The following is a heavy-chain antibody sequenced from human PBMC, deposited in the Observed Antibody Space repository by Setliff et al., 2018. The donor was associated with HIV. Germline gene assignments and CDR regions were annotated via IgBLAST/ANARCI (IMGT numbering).Heavy chain of an antibody. CDR3: ARRSGAAVFYYFDY. CDR2: LYYSGST. J-gene: IGHJ4*02. Sequence: SETLSLTCTVSGVSIRSYYWTWIRQSPGKGLEWIGHLYYSGSTNYNPSLRGRVTISVDTSKNQFSLKLTSVTPADTAVYYCARRSGAAVFYYFDYWGQGTLVTVSS. D-gene: IGHD6-13*01. V-gene: IGHV4-59*01. CDR1: GVSIRSYY.